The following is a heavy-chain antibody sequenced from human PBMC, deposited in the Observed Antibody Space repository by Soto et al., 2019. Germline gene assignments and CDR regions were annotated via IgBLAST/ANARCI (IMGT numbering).Heavy chain of an antibody. CDR3: TTSLVRGSVRY. V-gene: IGHV3-15*07. J-gene: IGHJ4*02. D-gene: IGHD3-10*01. CDR2: IKSKIDGGTT. Sequence: EVQLVESGGGLVKPGGSLRLSCAASGFTFSNAWMNWVRQAPGKGLEWVGRIKSKIDGGTTDYAAPVKGRFTISRDDSKNTLYLQMNSLKTEDTAVYYCTTSLVRGSVRYWGQGTLVTVSS. CDR1: GFTFSNAW.